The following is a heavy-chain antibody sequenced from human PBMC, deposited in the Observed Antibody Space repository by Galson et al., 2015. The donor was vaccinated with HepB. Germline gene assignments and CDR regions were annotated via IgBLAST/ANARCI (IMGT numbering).Heavy chain of an antibody. D-gene: IGHD1-26*01. CDR2: ISYDGSNK. J-gene: IGHJ4*02. CDR1: GFTFSSYG. V-gene: IGHV3-30*18. Sequence: SLRLSCAASGFTFSSYGMHWVRQAPGKGLEWVAVISYDGSNKYYADSVKGRFTISRDNSKNTLYLQMNSLRAEDTAVYYCAKAGEIGSGSHNYWGQGTLVTVSS. CDR3: AKAGEIGSGSHNY.